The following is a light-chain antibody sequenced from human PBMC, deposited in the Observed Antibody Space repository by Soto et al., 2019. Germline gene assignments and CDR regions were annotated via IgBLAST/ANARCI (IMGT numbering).Light chain of an antibody. V-gene: IGKV2-28*01. CDR3: MQALQTPPT. CDR2: LGS. J-gene: IGKJ1*01. Sequence: DIVMTQSPLSLPVTPGEPASISCRSSQSLLHSNGYNYLDWYLQKPGQSPQLLIYLGSNRASGVPDRFSGSGSGTDFTQKISRVGAEDVGVYYCMQALQTPPTFGQGTKVEIK. CDR1: QSLLHSNGYNY.